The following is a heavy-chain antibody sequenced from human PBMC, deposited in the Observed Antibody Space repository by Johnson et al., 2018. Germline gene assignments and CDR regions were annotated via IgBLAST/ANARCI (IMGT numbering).Heavy chain of an antibody. D-gene: IGHD3-10*01. V-gene: IGHV4-59*01. J-gene: IGHJ4*02. Sequence: QVQLQESGPGLVKPSETXSLTCTVSGGSISGYHWSWIRQPPGKGLEWIGFIYYSGNANYNPSLKSRLTMSVATSKNQFSLKLSSVTAADTAVYYCARGVALDYWGQGTLVTVSS. CDR1: GGSISGYH. CDR3: ARGVALDY. CDR2: IYYSGNA.